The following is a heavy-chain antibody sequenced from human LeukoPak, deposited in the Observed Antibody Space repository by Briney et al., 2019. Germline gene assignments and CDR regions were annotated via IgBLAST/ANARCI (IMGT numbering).Heavy chain of an antibody. J-gene: IGHJ4*02. CDR1: GFTFSSYD. CDR2: ISYDGSNK. V-gene: IGHV3-30*04. D-gene: IGHD3-10*01. CDR3: ARDAGYYGSGSYIDY. Sequence: GRSLRLSCAASGFTFSSYDMHWVRQAPGKGLEWVAVISYDGSNKYYADSVKGRFTISRDNSKNTLYLQMNSLRAEDTAVYYCARDAGYYGSGSYIDYWGQGTLVTVSS.